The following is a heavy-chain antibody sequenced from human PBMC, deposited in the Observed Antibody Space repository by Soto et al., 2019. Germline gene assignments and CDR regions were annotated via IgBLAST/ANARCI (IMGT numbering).Heavy chain of an antibody. CDR3: APAVYYHDSSGCHPGSPDYSDYSDY. J-gene: IGHJ4*02. Sequence: EVQLVKSGGGLVKPGGSLRLSCAASRFTFSSYSMNWVRQAPGKGLEWVSSISSSSSYIYYADSVKGRFTISRDNAKNSRYMQMNSLRTGDTAVYYCAPAVYYHDSSGCHPGSPDYSDYSDYWGQGALVTVFS. D-gene: IGHD3-22*01. V-gene: IGHV3-21*01. CDR1: RFTFSSYS. CDR2: ISSSSSYI.